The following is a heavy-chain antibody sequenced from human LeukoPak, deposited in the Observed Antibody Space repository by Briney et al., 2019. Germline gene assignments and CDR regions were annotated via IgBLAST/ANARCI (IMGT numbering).Heavy chain of an antibody. CDR3: ARGLVVPAAIRIYYYYGMDV. CDR1: GGSISSYY. J-gene: IGHJ6*02. D-gene: IGHD2-2*01. V-gene: IGHV4-4*07. Sequence: PSETLSLTCTVSGGSISSYYWSWIRQPAGKGLEWIGRIYTSGSTNYNPSLKSRVTMSVDTSKNQFSLKLSSVTAADTAVYYCARGLVVPAAIRIYYYYGMDVWGQGTTVTVSS. CDR2: IYTSGST.